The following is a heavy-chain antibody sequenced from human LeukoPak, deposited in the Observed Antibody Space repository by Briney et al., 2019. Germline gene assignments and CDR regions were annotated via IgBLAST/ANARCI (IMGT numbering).Heavy chain of an antibody. CDR2: IYYSGST. J-gene: IGHJ4*02. D-gene: IGHD1-26*01. CDR1: GGSISSYY. V-gene: IGHV4-59*01. CDR3: ARVVGATLGHFDY. Sequence: SETLSLTCTVSGGSISSYYWSWIRQPPGKGLEWIGYIYYSGSTNYDPSLKSRVTISVDTSKNQFSLKLSSVTAADTAVYYCARVVGATLGHFDYWGQGTLVTVSS.